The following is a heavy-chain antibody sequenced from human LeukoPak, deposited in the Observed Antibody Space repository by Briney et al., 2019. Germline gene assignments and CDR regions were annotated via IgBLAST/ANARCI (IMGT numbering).Heavy chain of an antibody. Sequence: GGSLRLSCAASGFTFSDYYMSWIRQAPGKGLEWVSYINNSGSTIYYADSVEGRFTISRDNAKNSLYLQMNSLRPEDTAVYYCATRVFCGGDCYSSHGMDVWGPGTTVTVSS. J-gene: IGHJ6*02. CDR2: INNSGSTI. V-gene: IGHV3-11*01. D-gene: IGHD2-21*02. CDR1: GFTFSDYY. CDR3: ATRVFCGGDCYSSHGMDV.